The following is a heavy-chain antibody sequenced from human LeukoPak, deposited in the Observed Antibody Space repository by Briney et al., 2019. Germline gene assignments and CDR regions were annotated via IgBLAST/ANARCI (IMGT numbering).Heavy chain of an antibody. Sequence: PGASLRLSCAASGFTFSSYAMSWVRQAPGKGLEWVSAISGSGGSTYYADSVKGRFTISRDNSKNTLYLQMNSLRAEDTAVYYCAKVSDYDFWSGYPGDYWGQGTLVTVSS. CDR2: ISGSGGST. CDR3: AKVSDYDFWSGYPGDY. CDR1: GFTFSSYA. J-gene: IGHJ4*02. D-gene: IGHD3-3*01. V-gene: IGHV3-23*01.